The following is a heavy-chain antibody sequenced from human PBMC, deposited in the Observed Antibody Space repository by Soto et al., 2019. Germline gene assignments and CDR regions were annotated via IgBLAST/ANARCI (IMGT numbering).Heavy chain of an antibody. D-gene: IGHD3-3*01. CDR3: ARQGYDFWSGYGWGDYHYMDV. CDR2: IYYSGST. Sequence: QLQLQESGPGLVKPSETLSLTCTVSGGSISSSSYYWGWIRQPPGKGLEWIGSIYYSGSTYYNPSLKSRVTRSVDTSKNQFSLKLSSVTAADTAVYYCARQGYDFWSGYGWGDYHYMDVWGKGTTVTVSS. CDR1: GGSISSSSYY. V-gene: IGHV4-39*01. J-gene: IGHJ6*03.